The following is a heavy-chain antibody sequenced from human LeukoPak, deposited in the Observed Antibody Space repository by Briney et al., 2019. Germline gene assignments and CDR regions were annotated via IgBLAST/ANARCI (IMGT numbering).Heavy chain of an antibody. Sequence: SVKVSCKASGGTFSSYAISWVRQAPGQGLEWMGGIIPMFNTTKYAQKFQDRVTITADKSTSTAYMELSSLRSEDTAVYYCVEGGIAPLNWFDPWGQGTLDTVSS. CDR2: IIPMFNTT. V-gene: IGHV1-69*06. CDR1: GGTFSSYA. CDR3: VEGGIAPLNWFDP. J-gene: IGHJ5*02. D-gene: IGHD6-13*01.